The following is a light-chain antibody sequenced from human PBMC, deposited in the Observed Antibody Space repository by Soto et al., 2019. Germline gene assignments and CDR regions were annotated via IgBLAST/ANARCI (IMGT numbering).Light chain of an antibody. Sequence: EIVMTQSPAALSVSPGERATLSCRASQSVGSNLAWYQQKPGQAPRLLIYGASTRATGIPARFSGSGSGTEFTLTISSLQSEDFAVYHCQQRSNWPRTFGQGTKVDIK. J-gene: IGKJ1*01. CDR1: QSVGSN. CDR2: GAS. V-gene: IGKV3-15*01. CDR3: QQRSNWPRT.